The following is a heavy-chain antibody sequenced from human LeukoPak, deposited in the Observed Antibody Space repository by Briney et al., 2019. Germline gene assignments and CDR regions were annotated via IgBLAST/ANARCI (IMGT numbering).Heavy chain of an antibody. D-gene: IGHD3-9*01. J-gene: IGHJ4*02. Sequence: GGSLRLSCAASGFTFSSYEMNWVRQAPGKGLEWVSYISSSGSTIYYADSVKGRFTISRDNAKNSLYLQMNSLRAEDTAVHYCARGAYYDILTGPGGFDYWGQGTLVTVSS. CDR3: ARGAYYDILTGPGGFDY. V-gene: IGHV3-48*03. CDR1: GFTFSSYE. CDR2: ISSSGSTI.